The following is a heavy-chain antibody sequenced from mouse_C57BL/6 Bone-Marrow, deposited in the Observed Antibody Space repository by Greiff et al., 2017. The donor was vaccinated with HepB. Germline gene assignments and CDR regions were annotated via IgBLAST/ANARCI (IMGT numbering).Heavy chain of an antibody. CDR2: IDPSDSET. CDR3: VGGYSWYFDV. J-gene: IGHJ1*03. V-gene: IGHV1-52*01. D-gene: IGHD2-3*01. CDR1: GYTFTSYW. Sequence: VKLQQPGAELVRPGSSVKLSCKASGYTFTSYWMHWVKQRPIQGLEWIGNIDPSDSETHYNQKFKDKATLTVDKSSSTAYMQLSSLTSEDSAVYYCVGGYSWYFDVWGTGTTVTVSS.